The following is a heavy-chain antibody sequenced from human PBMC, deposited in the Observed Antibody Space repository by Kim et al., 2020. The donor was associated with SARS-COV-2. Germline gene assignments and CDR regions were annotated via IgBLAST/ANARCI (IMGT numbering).Heavy chain of an antibody. CDR1: GFSLSTSGVG. D-gene: IGHD3-9*01. CDR3: AHSDLYYDILTGANFDAFDI. CDR2: IYWDDDK. J-gene: IGHJ3*02. Sequence: SGPTLVNPTQTLTLTCTFSGFSLSTSGVGVGWIRQPPGKALEWLALIYWDDDKRYSPSLKSRLTITKDTSKNQVVLTMTNMDPVDTATYYCAHSDLYYDILTGANFDAFDIWGQGTMVTVSS. V-gene: IGHV2-5*02.